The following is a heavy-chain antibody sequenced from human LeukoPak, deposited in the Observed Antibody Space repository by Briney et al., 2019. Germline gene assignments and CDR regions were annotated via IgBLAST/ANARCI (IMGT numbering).Heavy chain of an antibody. V-gene: IGHV4-59*01. CDR3: ARHEFWSGFDY. D-gene: IGHD3-3*01. CDR2: IFYSGST. CDR1: GRSLTNYY. Sequence: PSETLSLTCIVSGRSLTNYYWSWIRQPPGKGLEWIGNIFYSGSTNYNPSLKSRVAMSVDTSKNQFSLKLKSVTAADTAMYYCARHEFWSGFDYWGQGTLVAVSS. J-gene: IGHJ4*02.